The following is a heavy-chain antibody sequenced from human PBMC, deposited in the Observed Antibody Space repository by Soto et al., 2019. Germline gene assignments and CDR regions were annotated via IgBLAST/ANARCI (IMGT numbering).Heavy chain of an antibody. J-gene: IGHJ4*02. V-gene: IGHV3-23*01. D-gene: IGHD2-21*02. CDR1: GFSFSKYA. CDR2: ITGSGGTI. CDR3: AKDAVYGDGLWLVAD. Sequence: EVQLLESGGGLVQPGGSLRLSCVGSGFSFSKYAMIWVRQAPGKGQEWVSGITGSGGTIEYAASVKGRFTISRDNSKNTVYLQMNSLRAEDTAMYYCAKDAVYGDGLWLVADWGQGTLVTVS.